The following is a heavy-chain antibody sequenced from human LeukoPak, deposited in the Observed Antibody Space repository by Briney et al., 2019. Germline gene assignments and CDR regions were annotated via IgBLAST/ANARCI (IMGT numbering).Heavy chain of an antibody. D-gene: IGHD3-10*01. J-gene: IGHJ6*02. CDR1: GYSFTSYW. CDR2: IYPGDSDT. Sequence: GESLKISCKGSGYSFTSYWIGWVRQMPGKGLERMGIIYPGDSDTRYSPSFQGQVTISADKSISTAYLQWSSLKASDTAMYYCALWFGELLYPYYYGMDVWGQGTTVTVSS. CDR3: ALWFGELLYPYYYGMDV. V-gene: IGHV5-51*01.